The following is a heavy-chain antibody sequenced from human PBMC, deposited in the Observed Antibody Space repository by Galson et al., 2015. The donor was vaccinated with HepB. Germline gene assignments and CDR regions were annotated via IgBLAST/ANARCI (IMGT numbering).Heavy chain of an antibody. Sequence: SVKVSCKASGYTFTHYAMNWVRQAPGQGLEWMGWINTNTGKPTYAQAFTGRFVFSTDTSVSTAYLQISSLKAADTAIYYCAKPQGFYDSRNSWTHDAFDIWGQGTMVTVSS. CDR2: INTNTGKP. CDR3: AKPQGFYDSRNSWTHDAFDI. J-gene: IGHJ3*02. D-gene: IGHD3-22*01. CDR1: GYTFTHYA. V-gene: IGHV7-4-1*02.